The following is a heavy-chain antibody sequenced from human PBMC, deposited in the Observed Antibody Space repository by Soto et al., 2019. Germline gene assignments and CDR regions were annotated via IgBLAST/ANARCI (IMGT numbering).Heavy chain of an antibody. CDR1: GGSISSYY. V-gene: IGHV4-59*01. J-gene: IGHJ5*02. CDR3: ARGYCSSTIFYIWDTWFDP. CDR2: IYYSGRT. D-gene: IGHD2-2*02. Sequence: QVQLQESGPGLVKPSETLSLTCTVSGGSISSYYWSWIRQPPGKGLEWIGYIYYSGRTNYNPSLKSRVTISVDTSKNQVSLKLSSVTAADTAVYYCARGYCSSTIFYIWDTWFDPWGQGTLVTVSS.